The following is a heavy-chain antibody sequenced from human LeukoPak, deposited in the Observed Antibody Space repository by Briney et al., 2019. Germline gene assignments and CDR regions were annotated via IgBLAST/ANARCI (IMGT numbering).Heavy chain of an antibody. CDR1: GDTVSSNSAA. Sequence: SQTLSLTCAISGDTVSSNSAAWNWIRQSPSRGLEWLGRTYYKSKWYNDYAVSVKSRISINPDTSKNQFSLQLKSVTPEDTAVYYCSRVASVYGTWVDNGIDVWGQGTTVTVSS. CDR2: TYYKSKWYN. CDR3: SRVASVYGTWVDNGIDV. D-gene: IGHD2/OR15-2a*01. V-gene: IGHV6-1*01. J-gene: IGHJ6*02.